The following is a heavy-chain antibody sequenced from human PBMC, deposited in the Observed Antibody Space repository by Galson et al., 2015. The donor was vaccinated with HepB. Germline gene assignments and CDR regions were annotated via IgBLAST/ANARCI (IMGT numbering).Heavy chain of an antibody. D-gene: IGHD3-10*01. CDR1: GFTFSTHG. J-gene: IGHJ4*01. CDR3: ARDHGYSGSGSFPQ. V-gene: IGHV3-30*02. CDR2: IRTDASNK. Sequence: SLRLSCAASGFTFSTHGMHWVRQAPGKGLEWVAFIRTDASNKYYADSVKGRFTISRDNSRNTLYLQMDSLRPEDTAVYYCARDHGYSGSGSFPQWGHGTLVTVSS.